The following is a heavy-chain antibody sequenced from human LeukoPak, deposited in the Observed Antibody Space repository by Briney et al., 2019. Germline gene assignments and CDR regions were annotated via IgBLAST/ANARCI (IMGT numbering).Heavy chain of an antibody. J-gene: IGHJ4*02. CDR3: AKDQYGGNPQYYFDY. V-gene: IGHV3-23*01. Sequence: GESLRLSCAASGFTFSSYAMSWVRQAPGKGLEWVSRIIGSGDTYYADSVKGRFTISRDKSKNTLYLQMNRLRSEDTTVYYCAKDQYGGNPQYYFDYWGQGTLVTVSS. D-gene: IGHD4-23*01. CDR1: GFTFSSYA. CDR2: IIGSGDT.